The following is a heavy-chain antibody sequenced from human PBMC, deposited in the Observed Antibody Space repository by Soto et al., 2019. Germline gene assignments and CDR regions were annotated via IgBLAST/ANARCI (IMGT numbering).Heavy chain of an antibody. V-gene: IGHV3-11*01. Sequence: PGGSLRLSCAASGFTFSDYCMSWLRQPPGKGLEWVSYISKSGSIIHFADSVKGRFAISRDNAKNPLYLQMSSLRAEDTALYYCARDLSPYSDYYDESTSETWFDPWGQGTLVTVSS. CDR2: ISKSGSII. D-gene: IGHD3-16*01. CDR1: GFTFSDYC. CDR3: ARDLSPYSDYYDESTSETWFDP. J-gene: IGHJ5*02.